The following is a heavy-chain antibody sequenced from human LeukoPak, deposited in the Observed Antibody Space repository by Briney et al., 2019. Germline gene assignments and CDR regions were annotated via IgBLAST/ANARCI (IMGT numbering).Heavy chain of an antibody. CDR2: IYTSGST. J-gene: IGHJ6*03. V-gene: IGHV4-4*07. CDR3: ARERGSYYDILTGYSHYYYYMDV. D-gene: IGHD3-9*01. Sequence: SETLSLTCTVSGGSISSYYWSWIRQPAGKGLEWIGRIYTSGSTNYNPSLKSRVTMSVDTSKNQFSLKLSSVTAADTAVYYCARERGSYYDILTGYSHYYYYMDVWGKGTTVTISS. CDR1: GGSISSYY.